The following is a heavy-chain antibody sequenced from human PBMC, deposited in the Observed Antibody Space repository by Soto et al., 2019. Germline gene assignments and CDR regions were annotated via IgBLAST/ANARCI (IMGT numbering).Heavy chain of an antibody. CDR2: ISGSGGST. Sequence: EVQLLESGGSLVQPGGSLRLSCAASGFTFSSYAMSWVRQAPGKGLEWVSAISGSGGSTYYADSVKGRFTISRDNSKNTLYLEMNRLRAEDTAVYYCAKGRMGNYYDSPFDYWGQGTLVTVSS. D-gene: IGHD3-22*01. CDR1: GFTFSSYA. CDR3: AKGRMGNYYDSPFDY. V-gene: IGHV3-23*01. J-gene: IGHJ4*02.